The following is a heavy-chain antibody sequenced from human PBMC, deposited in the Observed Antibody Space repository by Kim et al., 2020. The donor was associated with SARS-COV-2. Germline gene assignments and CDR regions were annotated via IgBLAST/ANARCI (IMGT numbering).Heavy chain of an antibody. V-gene: IGHV1-2*06. J-gene: IGHJ6*02. CDR2: INPTSGGT. CDR1: GYTFTGYY. CDR3: ARGAPLRFLEWLRGYGMDV. D-gene: IGHD3-3*01. Sequence: ASVKVSCKASGYTFTGYYMQWVRQAPGQGLEWMGRINPTSGGTNYPQKFQGRVTMTRDTSISTAYMELSRLRSDDTAVYYCARGAPLRFLEWLRGYGMDVWGQGTTVTVSS.